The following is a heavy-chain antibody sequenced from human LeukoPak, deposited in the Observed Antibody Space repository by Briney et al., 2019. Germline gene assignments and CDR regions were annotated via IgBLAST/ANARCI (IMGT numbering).Heavy chain of an antibody. CDR1: GFTFSSDA. V-gene: IGHV3-23*01. CDR3: AKDIAGNGDHGDY. Sequence: GGSLRLSCAASGFTFSSDAMSWVRQAPGKGLEWVSAISGGTTYYAGSVKGRFTISRDNSKNTLYLQMNSLRAEDTAVYYCAKDIAGNGDHGDYWGQGTLVTVSS. D-gene: IGHD4-17*01. CDR2: ISGGTT. J-gene: IGHJ4*02.